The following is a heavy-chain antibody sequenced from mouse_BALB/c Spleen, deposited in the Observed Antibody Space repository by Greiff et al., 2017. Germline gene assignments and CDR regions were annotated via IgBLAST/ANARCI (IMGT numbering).Heavy chain of an antibody. J-gene: IGHJ3*01. CDR1: GFTFSSYG. CDR2: ISSGGSYT. CDR3: ATSLYYGSSDFAY. D-gene: IGHD1-1*01. Sequence: EVQLVESGGDLVKPGGSLKLSCAASGFTFSSYGMSWVRQTPDKRLEWVATISSGGSYTYYPDSVKGRFTISRDNAKNTLYLQMSSLKSEDTAMYYCATSLYYGSSDFAYWGQGTLVTVSA. V-gene: IGHV5-6*01.